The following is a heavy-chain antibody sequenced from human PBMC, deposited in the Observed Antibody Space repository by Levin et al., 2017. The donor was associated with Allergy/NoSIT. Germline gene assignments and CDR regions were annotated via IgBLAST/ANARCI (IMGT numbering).Heavy chain of an antibody. CDR2: ISTDTGNK. V-gene: IGHV1-18*01. CDR1: GYTFRNYG. J-gene: IGHJ5*02. CDR3: ARLVVGAKGWFAP. Sequence: GESLKISCKASGYTFRNYGISWVRQAPGRGLEWLGWISTDTGNKHYAQNLQGRVTMTTDTSTDTAHLELRSLRSDDTAIYYCARLVVGAKGWFAPWGQGTPVTVSS. D-gene: IGHD2-21*01.